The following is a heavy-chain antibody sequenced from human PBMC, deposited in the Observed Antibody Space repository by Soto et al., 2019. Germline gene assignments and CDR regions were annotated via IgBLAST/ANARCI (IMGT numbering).Heavy chain of an antibody. CDR2: IFYTENP. J-gene: IGHJ3*02. D-gene: IGHD3-10*01. CDR1: GASITDYY. CDR3: ARVGGAPLGAFDI. Sequence: SETLSLTCTVSGASITDYYWSWIRQTPGRRLEWIGNIFYTENPKYDPSLTSRATLSVDTSKNQLSLRLTSVNTADTAVYYCARVGGAPLGAFDIWGQGTMVTVS. V-gene: IGHV4-59*01.